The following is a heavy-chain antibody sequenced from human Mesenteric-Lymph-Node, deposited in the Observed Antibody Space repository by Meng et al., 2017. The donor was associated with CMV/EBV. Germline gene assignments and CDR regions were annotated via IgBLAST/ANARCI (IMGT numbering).Heavy chain of an antibody. V-gene: IGHV3-30*02. Sequence: GASLMISCAASGFTFSSFVMHWVRQTPGKGLEWVAFIRYDGSNKYYADSVKGRFTISRDKSKNTLYLQMNSLRAEDTAVYYCAKETMDYYATNALHYWGQGTLVTVSS. CDR2: IRYDGSNK. CDR3: AKETMDYYATNALHY. CDR1: GFTFSSFV. J-gene: IGHJ4*02. D-gene: IGHD3-10*01.